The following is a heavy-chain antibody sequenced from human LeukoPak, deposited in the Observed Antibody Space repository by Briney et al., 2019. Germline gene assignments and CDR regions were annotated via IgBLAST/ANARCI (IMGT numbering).Heavy chain of an antibody. D-gene: IGHD5-18*01. CDR3: AKLGYSYGYDGESYFDY. J-gene: IGHJ4*02. CDR1: GFTFSSYA. Sequence: GGSLRPSCAASGFTFSSYAMSWVRQAPGKGLEWVSAISGSGGSTYYADSVKGRFTISRDNSKNTLYLQMNSLRAEDTAVYYCAKLGYSYGYDGESYFDYWGQGTLVTVSS. V-gene: IGHV3-23*01. CDR2: ISGSGGST.